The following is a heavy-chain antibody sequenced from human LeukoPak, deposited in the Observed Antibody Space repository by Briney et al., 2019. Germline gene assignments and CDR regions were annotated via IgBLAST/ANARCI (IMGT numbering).Heavy chain of an antibody. Sequence: SETLSLTCTVSGGSISSYYWSWIRQPPGKGLEWIGYIYYSGSTNYNPSLKSRVTMSVDTSKNQFSLKLSSVTAADTAVYYCTRGTYSVAGPPRYYYFYGMDVWGQGTTVTVS. J-gene: IGHJ6*02. D-gene: IGHD6-19*01. CDR1: GGSISSYY. CDR3: TRGTYSVAGPPRYYYFYGMDV. CDR2: IYYSGST. V-gene: IGHV4-59*12.